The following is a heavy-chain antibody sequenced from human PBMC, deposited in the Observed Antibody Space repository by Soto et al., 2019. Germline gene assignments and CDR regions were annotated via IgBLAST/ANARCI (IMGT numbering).Heavy chain of an antibody. Sequence: ASVKVSCKASGDTDTNYVISWVRQAPGQGLEWMGGIFPKFGTTYSAQKLQDRLTITADESTSTVYMQLSSLRLDDTAVYYCEAEMTFGKLSVVWGQGATVTVSS. CDR3: EAEMTFGKLSVV. CDR2: IFPKFGTT. CDR1: GDTDTNYV. J-gene: IGHJ6*02. V-gene: IGHV1-69*13. D-gene: IGHD3-16*02.